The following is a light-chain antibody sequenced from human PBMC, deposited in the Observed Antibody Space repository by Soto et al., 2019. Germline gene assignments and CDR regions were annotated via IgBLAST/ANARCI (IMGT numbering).Light chain of an antibody. Sequence: IQMTQYPCSLSASVGDRVPITCAASQSISSYLNWYQQKPGKAPKLLIYAASSLQSGVPSRFSGSGSGTDFTLTISSLQPEDFATYYCQQSYSTPITFGQGAKVDI. CDR1: QSISSY. CDR2: AAS. V-gene: IGKV1-39*01. CDR3: QQSYSTPIT. J-gene: IGKJ1*01.